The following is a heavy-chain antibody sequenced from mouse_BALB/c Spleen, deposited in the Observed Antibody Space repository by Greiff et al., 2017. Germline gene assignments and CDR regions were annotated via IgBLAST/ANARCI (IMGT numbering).Heavy chain of an antibody. CDR3: NAPGQGFAY. CDR1: GFNIKDYY. J-gene: IGHJ3*01. V-gene: IGHV14-4*02. D-gene: IGHD3-2*02. Sequence: EVQLQESGAELVRSGASVKLSCTASGFNIKDYYMHWVKQRPEQGLEWIGWIDPENGDTEYAPKFQGNATMTADTSSNIAYLQPSSLTSEDTAVYYWNAPGQGFAYWGQGTLVTVSA. CDR2: IDPENGDT.